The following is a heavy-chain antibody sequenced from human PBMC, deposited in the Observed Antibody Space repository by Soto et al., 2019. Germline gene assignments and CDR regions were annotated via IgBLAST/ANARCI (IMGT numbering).Heavy chain of an antibody. Sequence: SETLSLTWPVSGGSLTKYYWSWIRQPAGKGLEWIGRISTSGNVVSKASLRSRLTMSVDTSKNQFSLRLTSVTAADTAVYYCARDNNDFWSLYPLAFDYWGQGALVTVSS. CDR1: GGSLTKYY. D-gene: IGHD3-3*01. CDR3: ARDNNDFWSLYPLAFDY. CDR2: ISTSGNV. J-gene: IGHJ4*02. V-gene: IGHV4-4*07.